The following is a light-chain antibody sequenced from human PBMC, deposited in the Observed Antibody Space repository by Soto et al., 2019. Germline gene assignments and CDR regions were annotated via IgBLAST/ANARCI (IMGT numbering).Light chain of an antibody. V-gene: IGLV2-14*03. CDR3: TSYTTSSPYLV. Sequence: QSALTQPASVSGSPGQSITISCTGTSSDVGGYNYVSWYQHHPGKAPKLMIYDVTNRPSGVSNRFSGSKSGNPASLTISVLQDADEADYYCTSYTTSSPYLVFGGGTKLTVL. J-gene: IGLJ3*02. CDR2: DVT. CDR1: SSDVGGYNY.